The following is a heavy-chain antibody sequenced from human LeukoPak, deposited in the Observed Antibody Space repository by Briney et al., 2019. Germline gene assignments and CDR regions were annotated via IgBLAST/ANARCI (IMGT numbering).Heavy chain of an antibody. J-gene: IGHJ4*02. D-gene: IGHD3-3*01. CDR2: INNDGSST. V-gene: IGHV3-74*01. CDR3: VRERNNFWSGHHSIFDS. Sequence: GGSLRLSCAASGFIFSDHWMHWVRQAPGKGLVWLSRINNDGSSTIYAESVKGQFTFSRDNAENTLFLEMSSLRVEDTAVYYCVRERNNFWSGHHSIFDSWGQGTLVTVSS. CDR1: GFIFSDHW.